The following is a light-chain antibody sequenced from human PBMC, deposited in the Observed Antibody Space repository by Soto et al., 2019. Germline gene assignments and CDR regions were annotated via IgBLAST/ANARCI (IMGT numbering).Light chain of an antibody. V-gene: IGLV1-40*01. CDR1: SSNIGTGYD. CDR2: GNS. CDR3: QSFDSSRFYV. Sequence: QSALTQPPSVSGAPGQRVTISCTGSSSNIGTGYDVHWYQQLPGTAPKLLIYGNSNRPSGLPDRFSGSKSGTSASLTITGLQAEDEADYYCQSFDSSRFYVFGTGTKVTVL. J-gene: IGLJ1*01.